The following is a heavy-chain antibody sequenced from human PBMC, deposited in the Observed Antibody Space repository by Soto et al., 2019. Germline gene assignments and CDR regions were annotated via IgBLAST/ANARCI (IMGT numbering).Heavy chain of an antibody. Sequence: PSETLSLTCTVSGGSISSYYLSWIRPPPGKGLEWIGYIYYSGSTNYNPSLKSRVTISVDTSKNQFSLKLSSVTAADTAVYYCARHVAGRRFGELSAIGYWGQGTLVTVSS. CDR3: ARHVAGRRFGELSAIGY. CDR1: GGSISSYY. D-gene: IGHD3-10*01. CDR2: IYYSGST. V-gene: IGHV4-59*08. J-gene: IGHJ4*02.